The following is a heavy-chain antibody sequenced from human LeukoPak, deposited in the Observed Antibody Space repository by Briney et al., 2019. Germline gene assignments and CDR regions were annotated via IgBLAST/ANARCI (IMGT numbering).Heavy chain of an antibody. V-gene: IGHV3-21*01. CDR1: GFTFSSYS. Sequence: GGSLRLSCAASGFTFSSYSMNWVRQAPGKGLEWVSSISSSSSYIYYADSVKGRFTISRDNAKNSLYLQMNSLRAEDTAVYYCARDSTPYYYDSSAPDYWGQGTLVTVSS. J-gene: IGHJ4*02. D-gene: IGHD3-22*01. CDR3: ARDSTPYYYDSSAPDY. CDR2: ISSSSSYI.